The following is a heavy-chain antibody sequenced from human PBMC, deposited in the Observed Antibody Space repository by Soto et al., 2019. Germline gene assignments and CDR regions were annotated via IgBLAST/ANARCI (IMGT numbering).Heavy chain of an antibody. V-gene: IGHV3-23*01. J-gene: IGHJ4*02. D-gene: IGHD2-15*01. CDR2: ISGSGVTT. CDR1: GFTFDSYA. CDR3: TKTYCSGGSCYRGLFY. Sequence: GGSLRLSCAASGFTFDSYAMTWVRQAPGKGLGWVSSISGSGVTTYYADSVKGRSTVSRDNSKNTLYLQMKSLRADDTATYYCTKTYCSGGSCYRGLFYWGQGTLVTVSS.